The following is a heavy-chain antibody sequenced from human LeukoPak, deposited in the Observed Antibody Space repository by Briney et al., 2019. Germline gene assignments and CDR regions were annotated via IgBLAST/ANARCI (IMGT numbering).Heavy chain of an antibody. D-gene: IGHD1-26*01. J-gene: IGHJ4*02. V-gene: IGHV3-48*01. Sequence: PGGSLRLSCAASGFTFSSYSMNWVRQAPGKGLEWVSYISSSSSTIYYADSVKGRFTISRDNAKNSLYLQMNSLRAEDTAVYYCAKDSAGATRSMDYWGQGTLVTVSS. CDR3: AKDSAGATRSMDY. CDR1: GFTFSSYS. CDR2: ISSSSSTI.